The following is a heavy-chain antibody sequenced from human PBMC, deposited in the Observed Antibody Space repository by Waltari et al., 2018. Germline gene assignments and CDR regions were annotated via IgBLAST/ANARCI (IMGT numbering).Heavy chain of an antibody. V-gene: IGHV3-21*01. CDR2: ISSSSSYI. Sequence: EVQLVESGGGLVKPGGSLRLSCAASGLTFSSYSMNWVRQAPGKGLAWVSSISSSSSYIYYADSVKGRFTISRDNAKNSLYLQMNSLRAEDTAVYYCARRGATDAFDIWGQGTMVTVSS. CDR3: ARRGATDAFDI. CDR1: GLTFSSYS. J-gene: IGHJ3*02.